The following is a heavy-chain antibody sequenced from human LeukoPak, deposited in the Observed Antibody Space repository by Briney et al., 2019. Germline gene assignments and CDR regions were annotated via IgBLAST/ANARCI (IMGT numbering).Heavy chain of an antibody. V-gene: IGHV3-43D*03. CDR1: GFHFDDYA. D-gene: IGHD3-10*01. Sequence: GGSLRLSCVASGFHFDDYALHWVRQAPGACLEWVSLISWDGGSTYYADSVKGRFTISRDNSNNTLYLQMNSLRAEDTALYYCAKDHLGQGLSLYFDYWGQGTLVTVSP. J-gene: IGHJ4*02. CDR3: AKDHLGQGLSLYFDY. CDR2: ISWDGGST.